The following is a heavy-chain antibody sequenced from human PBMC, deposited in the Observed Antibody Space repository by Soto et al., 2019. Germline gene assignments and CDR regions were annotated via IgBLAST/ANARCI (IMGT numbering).Heavy chain of an antibody. D-gene: IGHD3-22*01. CDR3: AKDRSQLGYYYGSSGYYSDY. V-gene: IGHV3-30*18. Sequence: GGSLRLSCAASGFTFSSYGMHWVRQAPGKGLEWVAVISYDGSNKYYADSVKGRFTISRDNSKNTLYLQMNSLRAEDTAVYYSAKDRSQLGYYYGSSGYYSDYWGQGTLVTVSS. J-gene: IGHJ4*02. CDR2: ISYDGSNK. CDR1: GFTFSSYG.